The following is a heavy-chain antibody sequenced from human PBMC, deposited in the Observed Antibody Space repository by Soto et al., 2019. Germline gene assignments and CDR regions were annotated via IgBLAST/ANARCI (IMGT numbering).Heavy chain of an antibody. CDR2: IDHSGYT. J-gene: IGHJ5*02. V-gene: IGHV4-34*01. CDR3: ARVRDWFDP. Sequence: AALSLTGAVCGGSFSGYYWNWIRQPPGKGLEWIGEIDHSGYTNYNPSLKSRVTISVDTSKNQFSLRLTSVTAADTAVYYCARVRDWFDPWGQGTLVTVAS. CDR1: GGSFSGYY. D-gene: IGHD3-3*01.